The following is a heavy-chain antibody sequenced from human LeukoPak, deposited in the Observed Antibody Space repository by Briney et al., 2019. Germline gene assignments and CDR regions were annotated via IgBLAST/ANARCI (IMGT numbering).Heavy chain of an antibody. CDR3: ARGYSSGWYYFDY. D-gene: IGHD6-19*01. CDR1: GGSISSYY. CDR2: IYYSGST. J-gene: IGHJ4*02. Sequence: SETLSLTCTVPGGSISSYYWSWIRQPPGKGLEWIGYIYYSGSTNYNPSLKSRVTISVDTSKNQFSLKLSSVTAADTAVYYCARGYSSGWYYFDYWGQGTLVTVSS. V-gene: IGHV4-59*01.